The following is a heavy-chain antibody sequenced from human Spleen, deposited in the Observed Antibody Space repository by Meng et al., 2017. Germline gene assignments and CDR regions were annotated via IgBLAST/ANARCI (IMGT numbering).Heavy chain of an antibody. CDR1: GVSINSYY. CDR2: IHYSGST. CDR3: ARDEYILVAGKLFGDY. V-gene: IGHV4-59*01. J-gene: IGHJ4*02. D-gene: IGHD6-19*01. Sequence: SETLSLTCTASGVSINSYYWSWIRQPPGKGLEWIGDIHYSGSTNYNPSLKSRVTISLDTSKKQFSLKLSYVTAADRAMYYCARDEYILVAGKLFGDYWGQGTLVTVSS.